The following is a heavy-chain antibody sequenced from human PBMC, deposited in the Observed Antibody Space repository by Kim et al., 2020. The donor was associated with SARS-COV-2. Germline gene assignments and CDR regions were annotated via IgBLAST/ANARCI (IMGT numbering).Heavy chain of an antibody. CDR1: GFTFSSYS. J-gene: IGHJ6*02. Sequence: GGSLRLSCAASGFTFSSYSVNWVRQAPGKGLEWVSSISSSSSYIYYADSVKGRFTISRDNAKNSLYLQMNSLRAEDTAVYYCARDGYGSGSYFPRWGMDVWGQGTTVTVSS. D-gene: IGHD3-10*01. CDR2: ISSSSSYI. V-gene: IGHV3-21*01. CDR3: ARDGYGSGSYFPRWGMDV.